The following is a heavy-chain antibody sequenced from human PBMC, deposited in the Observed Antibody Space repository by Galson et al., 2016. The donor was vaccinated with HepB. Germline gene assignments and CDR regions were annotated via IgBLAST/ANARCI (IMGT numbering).Heavy chain of an antibody. V-gene: IGHV3-53*01. Sequence: SLRLSCAASGFTVSGNYLTWVRQAPGRAPECVSIIYSGGGTYYADSVKGRFTISRDNSKNTLYLQMNSLRAEDTAVYYCARDVITILCMDVWGQGTTVTVSS. CDR1: GFTVSGNY. CDR2: IYSGGGT. D-gene: IGHD3-3*01. J-gene: IGHJ6*02. CDR3: ARDVITILCMDV.